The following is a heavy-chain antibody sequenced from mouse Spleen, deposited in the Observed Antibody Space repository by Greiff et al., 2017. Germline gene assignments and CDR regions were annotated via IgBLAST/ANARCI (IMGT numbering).Heavy chain of an antibody. Sequence: LVESGAELARPGASVKLSCKASGYTFTSYGISWVKQRTGQGLEWIGEIYPRSGNTYYNEKFKGKATLTADKSSSTAYMELRSLTSEDSAVYFCARCDYDGDPYYAMDYWGQGTSVTVSS. CDR1: GYTFTSYG. CDR2: IYPRSGNT. D-gene: IGHD2-4*01. V-gene: IGHV1-81*01. CDR3: ARCDYDGDPYYAMDY. J-gene: IGHJ4*01.